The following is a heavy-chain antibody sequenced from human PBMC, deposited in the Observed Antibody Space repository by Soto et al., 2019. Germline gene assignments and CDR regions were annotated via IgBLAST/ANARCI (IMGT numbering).Heavy chain of an antibody. CDR2: ITWNGVAM. V-gene: IGHV3-9*01. CDR3: AKSFVAIRHLYQDMDV. J-gene: IGHJ6*03. D-gene: IGHD2-2*01. Sequence: DVQLVESGGGLVQPGGSLSLSCAASGVTFEDYAMHWVRQTPGKGLVWVSGITWNGVAMGYAASVQGRFTISRDDAKSSLFLQMNSRRPEDTALYYCAKSFVAIRHLYQDMDVWGKGTTVTVS. CDR1: GVTFEDYA.